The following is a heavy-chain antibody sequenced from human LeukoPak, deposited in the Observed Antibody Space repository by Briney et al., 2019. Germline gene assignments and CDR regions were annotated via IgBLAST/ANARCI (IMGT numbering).Heavy chain of an antibody. J-gene: IGHJ4*02. Sequence: PSETLSLTCAVYGGSFSGYYWSWIRQPPGKGLEWIGEINHSGSTNYNPSLKSRVTISVDTSKNRFSLKLSSVTAADTAVHYCARGRHSDFDYWGQGTLVTVSS. V-gene: IGHV4-34*01. CDR3: ARGRHSDFDY. D-gene: IGHD5-18*01. CDR1: GGSFSGYY. CDR2: INHSGST.